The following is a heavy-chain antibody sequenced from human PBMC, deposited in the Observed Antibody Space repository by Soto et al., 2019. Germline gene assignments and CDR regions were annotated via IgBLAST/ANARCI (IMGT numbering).Heavy chain of an antibody. CDR1: GGTFSSYA. Sequence: QVQLVQSGAEVKKPGSSVKVSCKASGGTFSSYAISWVRQAPGQGLEWMGGIIPIFGTANYAQKFQGRVTITADESTSTAYMELSSLRSEDTAVYYCARGYFSGGSCYQQYFDYWGQGTLVTVSS. V-gene: IGHV1-69*01. CDR2: IIPIFGTA. J-gene: IGHJ4*02. D-gene: IGHD2-15*01. CDR3: ARGYFSGGSCYQQYFDY.